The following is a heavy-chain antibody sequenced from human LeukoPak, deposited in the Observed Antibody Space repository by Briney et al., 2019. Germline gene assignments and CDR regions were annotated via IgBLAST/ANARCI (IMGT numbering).Heavy chain of an antibody. J-gene: IGHJ3*02. V-gene: IGHV4-34*01. CDR3: ARGVGRGAFDI. CDR2: INHSGST. CDR1: GVSFSGYY. D-gene: IGHD3-10*01. Sequence: PSETLSLTCAVYGVSFSGYYWSWIRQPPGKGLEWIGEINHSGSTNYNPSLKSRVTISVDTSKNQFSLKLSSVTAADTAVYYCARGVGRGAFDIWGQGTMVTVSS.